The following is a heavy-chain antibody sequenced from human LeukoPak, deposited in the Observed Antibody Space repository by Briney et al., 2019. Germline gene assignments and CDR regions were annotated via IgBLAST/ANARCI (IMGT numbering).Heavy chain of an antibody. CDR2: INSNSGGT. CDR1: GYTFTGYY. CDR3: ARRSDYGGLDY. J-gene: IGHJ4*02. Sequence: ASVKVSCKASGYTFTGYYINWVRQAPGQGLEWMGSINSNSGGTNYAQKFQGRVTITRDTSISTAYMELSRLRSDDTAMYYCARRSDYGGLDYWGQGTLVTVSS. D-gene: IGHD4-23*01. V-gene: IGHV1-2*02.